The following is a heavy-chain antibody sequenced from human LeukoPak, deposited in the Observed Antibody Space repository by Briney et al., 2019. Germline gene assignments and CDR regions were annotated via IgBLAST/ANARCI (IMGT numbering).Heavy chain of an antibody. CDR3: ARDDFGSGSPFDY. D-gene: IGHD6-19*01. V-gene: IGHV3-33*01. CDR1: GFTFSSYG. CDR2: IWYDESKR. Sequence: PGRSLRLSCAASGFTFSSYGMHWVRQAPGKGLEWVAVIWYDESKRYYADSVKGRFTISRDNSKNTLYLQMNSLRAEDTAVYYCARDDFGSGSPFDYWGQGTLVTVSS. J-gene: IGHJ4*02.